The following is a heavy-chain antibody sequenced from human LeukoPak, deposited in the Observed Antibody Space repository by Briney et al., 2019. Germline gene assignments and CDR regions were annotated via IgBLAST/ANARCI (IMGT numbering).Heavy chain of an antibody. D-gene: IGHD6-13*01. CDR1: GGPISSYY. V-gene: IGHV4-59*08. J-gene: IGHJ6*02. Sequence: SETLSLTCTVSGGPISSYYWSWIRQPPGKGLEWIGYIYYSGSTNYNPSLKSRVTISVDTSKNQFSLKLSSVTAADTAVYYCARHSSSWYLRDYYGMDVWGQGTTVTVSS. CDR3: ARHSSSWYLRDYYGMDV. CDR2: IYYSGST.